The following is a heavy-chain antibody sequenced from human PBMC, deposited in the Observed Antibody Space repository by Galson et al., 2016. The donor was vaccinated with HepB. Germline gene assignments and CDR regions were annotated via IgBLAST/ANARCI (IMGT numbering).Heavy chain of an antibody. CDR3: ARGLGKFWYLDL. D-gene: IGHD1-1*01. J-gene: IGHJ2*01. Sequence: SVKVSCKASGGSFSRNAISWVRQAPGQGLEWMGGIIPSFGTPTYAQKFQGRLTISASEFTSTGYMELNSLRSEDTAVYYCARGLGKFWYLDLWGRGTLVTVSS. CDR2: IIPSFGTP. V-gene: IGHV1-69*13. CDR1: GGSFSRNA.